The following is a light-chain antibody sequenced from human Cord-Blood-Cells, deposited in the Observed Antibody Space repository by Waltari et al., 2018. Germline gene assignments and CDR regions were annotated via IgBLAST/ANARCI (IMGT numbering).Light chain of an antibody. CDR2: SNN. Sequence: QSVLTQPPSASGTPGQRVTSSCSGSSSNIGSNTGNWYQQLPGTAPKLLIYSNNQRPSGVPDRFSGSKSGTSASLAISGLQSEDEADYYCAAWDDSLNGWVFGGGTKLTVL. CDR1: SSNIGSNT. J-gene: IGLJ3*02. V-gene: IGLV1-44*01. CDR3: AAWDDSLNGWV.